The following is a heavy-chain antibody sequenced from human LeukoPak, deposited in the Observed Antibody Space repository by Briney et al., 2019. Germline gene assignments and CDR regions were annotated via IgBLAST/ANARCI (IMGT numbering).Heavy chain of an antibody. CDR1: GFTFSSYG. CDR3: AREIVSAVAGNFDY. J-gene: IGHJ4*02. V-gene: IGHV3-33*01. Sequence: GRSLRLSCAASGFTFSSYGMHWVRQAPGKGLEWVAVIWYDGSNKYYADSVKGRFTISRDNAKNSLHLEMNSLRAEDTAVYYCAREIVSAVAGNFDYWGQGTLVTVSS. CDR2: IWYDGSNK. D-gene: IGHD6-19*01.